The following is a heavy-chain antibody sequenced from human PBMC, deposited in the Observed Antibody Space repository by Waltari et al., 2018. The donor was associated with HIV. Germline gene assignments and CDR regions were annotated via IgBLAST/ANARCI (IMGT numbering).Heavy chain of an antibody. CDR1: GLGVSIHR. CDR2: INSGGTTR. Sequence: VRLVQSGGGSGKTGGSLRVSGAASGLGVSIHRMDWVRHGPGKGVVWVARINSGGTTREYADAVKGRFVISRDNARNTVYLQLNSLRAEDTAVYFCARASHYFEFSTFDGDYYFDVWGRGTRVAVSS. CDR3: ARASHYFEFSTFDGDYYFDV. V-gene: IGHV3-74*03. D-gene: IGHD3-9*01. J-gene: IGHJ4*01.